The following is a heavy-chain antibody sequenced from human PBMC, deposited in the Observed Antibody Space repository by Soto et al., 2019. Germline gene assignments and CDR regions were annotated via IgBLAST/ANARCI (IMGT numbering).Heavy chain of an antibody. CDR1: GFTFSSYA. CDR3: AKEPGYRGYDSQGNAYYFDY. D-gene: IGHD5-12*01. V-gene: IGHV3-30-3*01. J-gene: IGHJ4*02. CDR2: ISYDGSNK. Sequence: QVQLVESGGGVVQPGRSLRLSCAASGFTFSSYAMHWVRQAPGKGLEWVAVISYDGSNKYYADSVKGRFTISRDNSKNTLYLQMNSLRAEDTAVYYCAKEPGYRGYDSQGNAYYFDYWGQGTLVTVSS.